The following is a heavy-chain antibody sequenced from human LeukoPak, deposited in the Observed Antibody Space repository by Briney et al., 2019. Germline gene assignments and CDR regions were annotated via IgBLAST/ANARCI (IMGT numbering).Heavy chain of an antibody. CDR3: ARLSGGGYSSGCFDY. D-gene: IGHD6-25*01. Sequence: SETLSLTCTVSGGSISSYYWSWIRQPPGKGLEWIGYIYISGSTNYNPSLKSRVTISVDTSKNQLSLKLSSVTAADTAVYYCARLSGGGYSSGCFDYWGQGTLVTVSS. CDR1: GGSISSYY. V-gene: IGHV4-59*08. CDR2: IYISGST. J-gene: IGHJ4*02.